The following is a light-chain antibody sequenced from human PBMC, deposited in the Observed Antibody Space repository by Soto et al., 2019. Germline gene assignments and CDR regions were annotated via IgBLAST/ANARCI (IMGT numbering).Light chain of an antibody. J-gene: IGKJ1*01. V-gene: IGKV1-5*01. CDR2: DAS. Sequence: DIKITQSPSTPSASVGDRFTITCRASQSIRTWLAWYQQRPGKAPKLLIYDASSLESGVPSRFGGGGAGTEFTRTISSLQHDDVSIDYCPQYINYTWTFCQGTKVDIK. CDR3: PQYINYTWT. CDR1: QSIRTW.